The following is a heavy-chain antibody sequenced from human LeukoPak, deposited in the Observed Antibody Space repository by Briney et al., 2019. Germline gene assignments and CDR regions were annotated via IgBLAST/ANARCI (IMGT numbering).Heavy chain of an antibody. V-gene: IGHV3-7*01. Sequence: PGGSLRLSCAASGFTFSSYWMSWVRQAPGKGLEWVANIKQDGSEKYYVDPVKGRFTISRDNAKNSLYLQMNSLRAEDTAVYYCARDINPGIAAAGKGARFDYWGQGTLVTVSS. CDR3: ARDINPGIAAAGKGARFDY. D-gene: IGHD6-13*01. J-gene: IGHJ4*02. CDR1: GFTFSSYW. CDR2: IKQDGSEK.